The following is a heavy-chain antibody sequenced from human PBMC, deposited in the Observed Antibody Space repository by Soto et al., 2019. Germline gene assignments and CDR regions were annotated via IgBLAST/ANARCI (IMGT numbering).Heavy chain of an antibody. CDR1: GFTVSSNY. D-gene: IGHD3-10*01. CDR3: ATLMVRGVSS. CDR2: IYSGGST. J-gene: IGHJ4*02. Sequence: GGSLRLSCAASGFTVSSNYMSWVRQAPGKGLEWVSVIYSGGSTYYADSVKGRFTISRHNSKNTLYLQMNGLRAEDTAVYYCATLMVRGVSSCGQETLLTVSS. V-gene: IGHV3-53*04.